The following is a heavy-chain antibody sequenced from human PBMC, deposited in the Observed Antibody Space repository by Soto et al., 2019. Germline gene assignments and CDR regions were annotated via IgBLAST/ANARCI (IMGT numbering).Heavy chain of an antibody. CDR2: INAVNGNT. D-gene: IGHD4-17*01. V-gene: IGHV1-3*01. J-gene: IGHJ6*02. CDR3: ASRIYGDFDYGLDV. Sequence: QVQLVQSGAEVEKPGASVKVSCKASGYTFTSYSIHWVRQAPGQRLEWMGWINAVNGNTKYSQKFQDRVTFTRDTSASTAYMELRSLRSEDTAVYYCASRIYGDFDYGLDVWGQGTTVTVSS. CDR1: GYTFTSYS.